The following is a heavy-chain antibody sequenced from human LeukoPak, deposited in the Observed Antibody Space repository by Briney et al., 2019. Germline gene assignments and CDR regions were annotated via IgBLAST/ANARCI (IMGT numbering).Heavy chain of an antibody. D-gene: IGHD6-13*01. CDR2: ISFDGSKE. J-gene: IGHJ4*02. CDR1: GFTFSNYA. Sequence: GTSLRLSCAASGFTFSNYAIHWVRQAPGKGLDWVAVISFDGSKEYYADSVKGRFTISRDNSENTLYLQMNSLRAEDTAVYYCARTRRGGQQLPPYYFDYWGQGALVTVSS. CDR3: ARTRRGGQQLPPYYFDY. V-gene: IGHV3-30*03.